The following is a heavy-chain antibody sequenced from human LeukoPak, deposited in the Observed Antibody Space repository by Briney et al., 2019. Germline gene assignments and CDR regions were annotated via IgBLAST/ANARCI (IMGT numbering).Heavy chain of an antibody. D-gene: IGHD3-10*01. CDR2: ISGSSSHI. J-gene: IGHJ5*02. CDR3: ARDLAGSSWCGEFGWFDT. CDR1: GFTFSRYS. Sequence: GGSLRLSCEGTGFTFSRYSINWVRQAPGKGLEWISSISGSSSHIFYADSVKGRFTISRDNSKNSIYLDMNSLRAEDTAVYYCARDLAGSSWCGEFGWFDTWGQGTLVSVSS. V-gene: IGHV3-21*04.